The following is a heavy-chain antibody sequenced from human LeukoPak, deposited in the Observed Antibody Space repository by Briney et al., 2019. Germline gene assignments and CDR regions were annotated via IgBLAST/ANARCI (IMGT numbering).Heavy chain of an antibody. Sequence: PSETLSLTCTVSGGSISSYYWSWIRQPPGKGLEWIGYIYYSGSTNYNPSLKSRVTISVDTSKNQFSLKLSSVTAADTAVYYCARAKTMVRGVLAVFDYWGQGTLVTVSS. J-gene: IGHJ4*02. V-gene: IGHV4-59*01. CDR2: IYYSGST. CDR1: GGSISSYY. CDR3: ARAKTMVRGVLAVFDY. D-gene: IGHD3-10*01.